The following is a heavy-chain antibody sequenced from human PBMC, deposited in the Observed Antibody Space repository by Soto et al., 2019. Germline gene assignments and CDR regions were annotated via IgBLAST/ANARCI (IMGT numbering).Heavy chain of an antibody. D-gene: IGHD3-16*01. CDR3: ASFPTGGKAAGLESQRTDW. V-gene: IGHV3-33*03. J-gene: IGHJ4*02. CDR1: GFIFSNYG. CDR2: IWHDGSSK. Sequence: QVQLVESGGGVVQPGRSLRLSCAASGFIFSNYGMNWVRQAPGKGLEWVAVIWHDGSSKYYADSGKGRITISRDNSKNTLYLQINSLRVEDTGIYYCASFPTGGKAAGLESQRTDWWGQGTLVIVSS.